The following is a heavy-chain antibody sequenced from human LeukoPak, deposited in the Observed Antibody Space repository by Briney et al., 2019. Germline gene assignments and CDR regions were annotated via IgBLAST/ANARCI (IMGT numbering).Heavy chain of an antibody. J-gene: IGHJ5*02. CDR1: GCSISSGGYS. V-gene: IGHV4-30-2*01. D-gene: IGHD3-22*01. Sequence: SQTLSLTCAVSGCSISSGGYSWSWIRQPPGKGLEWIGYIYHSGSTYYNPSLKSRVTISVDRPKNQFSLKLSSVTAADTAVYYCASFVYYDSSGHWFDPWGQGTLVTVSS. CDR2: IYHSGST. CDR3: ASFVYYDSSGHWFDP.